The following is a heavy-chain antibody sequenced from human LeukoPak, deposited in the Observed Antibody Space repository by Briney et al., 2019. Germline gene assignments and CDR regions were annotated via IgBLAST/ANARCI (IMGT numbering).Heavy chain of an antibody. D-gene: IGHD1-20*01. CDR3: AKGLNWKGYYFDY. V-gene: IGHV3-11*01. J-gene: IGHJ4*02. CDR2: ISSSGSTI. CDR1: GFTFSDYY. Sequence: PGGSLRLSCAASGFTFSDYYMSWLRQAPGKGLEWVSYISSSGSTIYYADSVKGRFTISRDNSKNTLYLQMNSLRAEDTAVYYCAKGLNWKGYYFDYWGQGTLVTVSS.